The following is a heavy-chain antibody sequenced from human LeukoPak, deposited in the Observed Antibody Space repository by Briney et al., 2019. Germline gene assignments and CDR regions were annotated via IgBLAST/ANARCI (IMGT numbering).Heavy chain of an antibody. J-gene: IGHJ4*02. D-gene: IGHD3-22*01. CDR1: GGSISSYY. V-gene: IGHV4-59*01. CDR2: IYYSGST. CDR3: ARSMIDTRGAFDY. Sequence: SETLSLTCTVSGGSISSYYWSWIRQPPGKGLEWIGYIYYSGSTNYNPSLKSRVTISVDTSKNQFSLKLSSVTAADTAVYYCARSMIDTRGAFDYWGQGTLVTVSS.